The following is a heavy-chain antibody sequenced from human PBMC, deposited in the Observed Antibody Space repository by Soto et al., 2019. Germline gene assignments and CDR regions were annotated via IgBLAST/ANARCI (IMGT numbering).Heavy chain of an antibody. V-gene: IGHV4-30-4*01. CDR1: GGSTSSDNY. J-gene: IGHJ4*02. CDR2: IYYSGNT. Sequence: PSETLSLTCTVSGGSTSSDNYWSWIRQPPGKGLEWIGHIYYSGNTDYNPSLKSRLAISIDTSKNQFSLKLSSVAAADTAVYFCAREGGESSDGLYYFDSWGQGSLVTVSS. CDR3: AREGGESSDGLYYFDS. D-gene: IGHD3-16*01.